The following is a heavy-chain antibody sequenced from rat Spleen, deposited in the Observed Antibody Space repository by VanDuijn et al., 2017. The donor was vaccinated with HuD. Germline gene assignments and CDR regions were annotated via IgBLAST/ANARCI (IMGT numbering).Heavy chain of an antibody. D-gene: IGHD4-6*01. V-gene: IGHV5-19*01. J-gene: IGHJ3*01. CDR3: LGGFAY. Sequence: EEQLVESGGGLVQPGRSLKLSCAASGFSFSNNGMHWIRQTPTKGLEWVESSSPNGGKTYYRDSVKGRFIISRDNAKSTLYLQMDSLRSEDTATYYCLGGFAYWGQGTLVTVSS. CDR2: SSPNGGKT. CDR1: GFSFSNNG.